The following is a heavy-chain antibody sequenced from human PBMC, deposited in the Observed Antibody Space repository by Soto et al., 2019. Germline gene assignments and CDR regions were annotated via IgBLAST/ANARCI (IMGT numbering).Heavy chain of an antibody. J-gene: IGHJ4*02. CDR1: GGSIISGDYY. CDR3: ARHVLTAYIVYYFDF. CDR2: IYYSGDT. D-gene: IGHD3-16*01. V-gene: IGHV4-30-4*08. Sequence: TLSLTCTVSGGSIISGDYYWSWIRQPPGKGLEWIGYIYYSGDTSYNPSLKSRVTISIDTSKNQFSLKLSSVTAADTAVYYCARHVLTAYIVYYFDFWGQGTLVTVSS.